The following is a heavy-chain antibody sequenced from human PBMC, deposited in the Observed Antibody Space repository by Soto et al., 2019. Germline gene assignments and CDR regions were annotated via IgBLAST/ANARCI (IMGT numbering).Heavy chain of an antibody. CDR3: ARVWEPYTSAWYVAY. CDR1: GGSFSDYY. V-gene: IGHV4-34*01. D-gene: IGHD6-19*01. Sequence: ASETLSLTCAVYGGSFSDYYWSWIRQPPGKGLEWIGEINHSGSTNYNPSLKSRITISVDTSKNQFSLKLSSVTAADTAVYYCARVWEPYTSAWYVAYCGQGTLVTVSS. J-gene: IGHJ4*02. CDR2: INHSGST.